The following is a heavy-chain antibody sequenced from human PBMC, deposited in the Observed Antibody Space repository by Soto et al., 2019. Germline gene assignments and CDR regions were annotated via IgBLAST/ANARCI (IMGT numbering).Heavy chain of an antibody. CDR3: AVLAITGTLFDY. J-gene: IGHJ4*02. D-gene: IGHD1-20*01. CDR2: FDPEDGET. V-gene: IGHV1-24*01. Sequence: ASVKVSCKVSGYTLTELSMHWVRQAPGKGLEWMGGFDPEDGETIYAQKFQGRVTMTEDTSTDTAYMELSSLRSEDTVVYYCAVLAITGTLFDYWGQGTLVTVSS. CDR1: GYTLTELS.